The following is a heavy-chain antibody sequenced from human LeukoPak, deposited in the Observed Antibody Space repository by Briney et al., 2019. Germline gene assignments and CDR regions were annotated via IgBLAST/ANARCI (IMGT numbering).Heavy chain of an antibody. CDR2: INPRGGTT. D-gene: IGHD3-3*02. V-gene: IGHV1-46*01. CDR1: GYTFTSYY. Sequence: ASVKVSCKASGYTFTSYYMHWVRQAPGQGLEWVGIINPRGGTTSNAQEFQGRVTMTRDTSTSTVSMELSSLRPEDQAVYYCARDLAQYYYYYFYMDVWSKGTSVTVSS. J-gene: IGHJ6*03. CDR3: ARDLAQYYYYYFYMDV.